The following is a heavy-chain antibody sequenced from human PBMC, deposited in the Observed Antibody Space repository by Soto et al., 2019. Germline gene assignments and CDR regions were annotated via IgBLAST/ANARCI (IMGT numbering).Heavy chain of an antibody. Sequence: QVQLVESGGGVVQPGRSLRVSCAASGFTFSNYAMHWVRQAPGKGLEWVAVVSYDGSKQFYAHSVEGRFTISRDSSKSTLYLHMDNLRAEDTAVYYCARDRVYYYDNSGYYNFDYWGQGTLVTVSS. CDR1: GFTFSNYA. D-gene: IGHD3-22*01. CDR2: VSYDGSKQ. V-gene: IGHV3-30-3*01. CDR3: ARDRVYYYDNSGYYNFDY. J-gene: IGHJ4*02.